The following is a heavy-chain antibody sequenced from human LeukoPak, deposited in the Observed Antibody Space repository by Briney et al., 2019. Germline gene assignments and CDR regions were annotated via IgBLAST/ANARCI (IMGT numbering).Heavy chain of an antibody. J-gene: IGHJ4*02. CDR1: GGTFSSYT. CDR2: MNPNSGNT. V-gene: IGHV1-8*03. CDR3: ARPASDNGGFDF. D-gene: IGHD4-23*01. Sequence: ASVKVSCKASGGTFSSYTINWVRQATGQGLEWMGWMNPNSGNTGYAQKFQGRVTITRNNAISTAYMELSSLRSEDTAIYYCARPASDNGGFDFWGQGAQVTVSS.